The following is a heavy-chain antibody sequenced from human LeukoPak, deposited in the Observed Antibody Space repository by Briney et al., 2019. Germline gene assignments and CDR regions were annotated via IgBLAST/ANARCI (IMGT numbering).Heavy chain of an antibody. CDR2: ISSSGS. D-gene: IGHD2-15*01. CDR1: GFTFSGYY. V-gene: IGHV3-11*06. Sequence: PGGSLRLSCAASGFTFSGYYMHWIRQAPGKGLEWVSYISSSGSYTHADSVKGRFTISRDNAKNSLYLQMNSLRAEDTALYYCARTTGSFGPVAGWGQGTLVTVSS. J-gene: IGHJ4*02. CDR3: ARTTGSFGPVAG.